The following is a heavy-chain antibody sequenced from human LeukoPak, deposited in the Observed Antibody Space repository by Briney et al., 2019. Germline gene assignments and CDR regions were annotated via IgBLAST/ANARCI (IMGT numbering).Heavy chain of an antibody. J-gene: IGHJ6*03. CDR3: ARDRGGPLTQRYYYYYMDV. CDR2: ISSSSSYI. CDR1: GFTFSSYS. D-gene: IGHD1-14*01. Sequence: GGSLRLSCAASGFTFSSYSMNWVRQAPGKGLEWVSSISSSSSYIYYADSVKGLFTISRDNAKNSLYLQMNSLRAEDTAVYYCARDRGGPLTQRYYYYYMDVWGKGTTVTVSS. V-gene: IGHV3-21*01.